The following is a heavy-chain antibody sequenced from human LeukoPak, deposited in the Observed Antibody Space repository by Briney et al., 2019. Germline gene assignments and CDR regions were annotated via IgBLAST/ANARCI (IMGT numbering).Heavy chain of an antibody. V-gene: IGHV3-11*06. CDR1: GFTFSDYS. CDR2: IGIDSGNT. Sequence: VGSLRLSCAASGFTFSDYSMSWVRQAPGKGLEWISYIGIDSGNTNYADSVKGRFTISGDKAKNSLYLQMNSLRVEDTAVYYCARDYKCAFDNWGQGTLVTVSS. D-gene: IGHD1-1*01. CDR3: ARDYKCAFDN. J-gene: IGHJ4*02.